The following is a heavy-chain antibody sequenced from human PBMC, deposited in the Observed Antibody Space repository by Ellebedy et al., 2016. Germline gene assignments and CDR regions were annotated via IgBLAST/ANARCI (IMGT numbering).Heavy chain of an antibody. V-gene: IGHV3-30-3*01. Sequence: GGSLRLSXAASGFTFSSHAFHWVRQAPGMGLEWVALIIVDGSEEYYSDSVKGRFTISRDNSKNTVYLQMNSLRLDDMGVYYCARGVAYGMDVWGQGTLVTVSS. J-gene: IGHJ1*01. CDR2: IIVDGSEE. D-gene: IGHD1-14*01. CDR3: ARGVAYGMDV. CDR1: GFTFSSHA.